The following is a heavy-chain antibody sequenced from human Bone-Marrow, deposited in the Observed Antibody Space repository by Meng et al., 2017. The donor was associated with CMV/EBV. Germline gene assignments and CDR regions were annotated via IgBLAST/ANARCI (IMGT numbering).Heavy chain of an antibody. J-gene: IGHJ5*02. CDR3: ARGEGLLADWFDP. Sequence: QLQQLKHGGEGQMPRSAVMSFTRVSGGTFSSYAISRVRRPPARGLEWMGGIIHNFGTTNYTQTFQGRVTITADESKSTVYMELSSLSSEDTAVYYCARGEGLLADWFDPWGQGTLVTVSS. V-gene: IGHV1-69*01. CDR1: GGTFSSYA. D-gene: IGHD2-8*02. CDR2: IIHNFGTT.